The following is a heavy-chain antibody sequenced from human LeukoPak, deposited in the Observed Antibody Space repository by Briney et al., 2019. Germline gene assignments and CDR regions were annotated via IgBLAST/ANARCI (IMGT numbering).Heavy chain of an antibody. Sequence: SETLSLTCAVYGGSFSGYYWSWIRQPPGKGLEWIGEINHSGSTNYNPSLKSRVTISVDPSKNQCSLKLSSVAAADTAVYYCARGGGYSGYDLAFYWGQGTLVTVSS. CDR3: ARGGGYSGYDLAFY. J-gene: IGHJ4*02. V-gene: IGHV4-34*01. CDR1: GGSFSGYY. D-gene: IGHD5-12*01. CDR2: INHSGST.